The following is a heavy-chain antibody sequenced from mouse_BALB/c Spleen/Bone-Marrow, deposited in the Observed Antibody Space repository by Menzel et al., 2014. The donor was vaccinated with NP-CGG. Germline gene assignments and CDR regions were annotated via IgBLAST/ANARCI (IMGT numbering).Heavy chain of an antibody. CDR3: ARYRLGTYFDY. CDR1: GFNIKDTY. V-gene: IGHV14-3*02. Sequence: EVQLQQSGAELVKPGASVKLSCTASGFNIKDTYMHWVKQRPEQGLEWIGRIDPANGNTKYDPKFQGKATITADTSSNTAYLQLSSPTPEDTAVYYCARYRLGTYFDYWGQGTTLTVSS. CDR2: IDPANGNT. D-gene: IGHD2-14*01. J-gene: IGHJ2*01.